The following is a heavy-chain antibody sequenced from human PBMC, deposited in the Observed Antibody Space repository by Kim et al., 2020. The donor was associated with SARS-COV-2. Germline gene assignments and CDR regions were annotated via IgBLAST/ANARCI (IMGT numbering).Heavy chain of an antibody. J-gene: IGHJ6*02. CDR1: GYTFTGYY. CDR2: INPNSGGT. CDR3: ARVRRTYYDILTGYYTPYGMDV. V-gene: IGHV1-2*02. D-gene: IGHD3-9*01. Sequence: ASVKVSCKASGYTFTGYYMHWVRQAPGQGLEWMGWINPNSGGTNYAQKFQGRVTMTRDTSISTAYMELSRLRSDDAAVYYCARVRRTYYDILTGYYTPYGMDVWGQGTTVTVSS.